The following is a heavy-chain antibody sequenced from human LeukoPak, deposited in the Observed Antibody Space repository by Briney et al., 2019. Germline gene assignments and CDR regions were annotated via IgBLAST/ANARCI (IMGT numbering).Heavy chain of an antibody. CDR2: MSSSSDTI. Sequence: GGSLRLSCAAYGFTFNYHSMNWVRQAPGKGLEWVSYMSSSSDTIYYADSVKGRFTISRDNAKNSLYLQMNSLRDEDTAVYYCARDCSSTDCFVIYWGQGTLVTVSS. CDR3: ARDCSSTDCFVIY. J-gene: IGHJ4*02. D-gene: IGHD2-2*01. CDR1: GFTFNYHS. V-gene: IGHV3-48*02.